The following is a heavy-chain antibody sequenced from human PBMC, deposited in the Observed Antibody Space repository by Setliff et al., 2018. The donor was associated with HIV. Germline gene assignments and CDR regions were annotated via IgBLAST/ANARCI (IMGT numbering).Heavy chain of an antibody. V-gene: IGHV1-2*06. Sequence: GASVQVPCKASGYTFTDYYIHWVRQAPGQGLEWMGRINPNHGGTNYAQKFQGRVTVTMDTSTSTAYMELRSLKSDDTAVYYCARGKTWLRFLDYWGQGTLVTVSS. D-gene: IGHD5-12*01. CDR3: ARGKTWLRFLDY. CDR2: INPNHGGT. J-gene: IGHJ4*02. CDR1: GYTFTDYY.